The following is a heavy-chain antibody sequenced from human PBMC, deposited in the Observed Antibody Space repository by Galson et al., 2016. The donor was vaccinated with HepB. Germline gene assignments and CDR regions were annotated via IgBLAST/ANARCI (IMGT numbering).Heavy chain of an antibody. V-gene: IGHV4-34*01. CDR2: INHSGST. CDR3: ARGARYIPRGWFDS. D-gene: IGHD5-24*01. J-gene: IGHJ5*01. Sequence: SETLSLTCAAYGGSFSGYYWSWIRQPPGKGLEWIGGINHSGSTNYSPSLKSRVTISMDTSQKQFSLKLSSVSAADTAVYYCARGARYIPRGWFDSWGQGTLVTVSS. CDR1: GGSFSGYY.